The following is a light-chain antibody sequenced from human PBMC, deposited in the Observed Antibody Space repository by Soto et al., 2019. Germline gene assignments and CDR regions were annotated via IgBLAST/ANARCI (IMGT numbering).Light chain of an antibody. CDR2: DAS. Sequence: EIMLTQSPATLSLSPGERATLSCRASQSVRSYLAWYQQKPGQAPRLLIHDASTRATGIPVRFSGSGSGTDFTLTISSLEPEDFAVYYCQQRTNWPTSTFGQGTRLEIK. J-gene: IGKJ5*01. CDR3: QQRTNWPTST. CDR1: QSVRSY. V-gene: IGKV3-11*01.